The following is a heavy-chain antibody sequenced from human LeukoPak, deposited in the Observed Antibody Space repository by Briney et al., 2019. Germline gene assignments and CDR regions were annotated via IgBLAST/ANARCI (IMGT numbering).Heavy chain of an antibody. D-gene: IGHD6-13*01. CDR3: AKDVGSIVGTAAGIGPSACDY. CDR1: GFTFSSYA. CDR2: ISGSGGST. V-gene: IGHV3-23*01. Sequence: GGSLRLSCAASGFTFSSYAMSWVRQAPGKGLEWVSAISGSGGSTYYADSVKGRFTISRDNSKNTLYLQMNSLRAEDTAVYYCAKDVGSIVGTAAGIGPSACDYWGQGTLVTVSS. J-gene: IGHJ4*02.